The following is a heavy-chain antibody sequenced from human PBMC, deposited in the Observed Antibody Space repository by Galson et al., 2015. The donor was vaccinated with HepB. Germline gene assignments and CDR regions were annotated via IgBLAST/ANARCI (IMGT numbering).Heavy chain of an antibody. CDR1: GFTFSSYN. CDR3: TRDDDGLDY. V-gene: IGHV3-21*01. J-gene: IGHJ4*02. CDR2: ISSGSSYT. Sequence: SLRLSCAASGFTFSSYNMNWVRQAPGKGLEWVSFISSGSSYTYYADSVKGRFTISRDNAKNSLYLQMNSLRAEDTAVYYCTRDDDGLDYWGQGTLVTVSS. D-gene: IGHD1-1*01.